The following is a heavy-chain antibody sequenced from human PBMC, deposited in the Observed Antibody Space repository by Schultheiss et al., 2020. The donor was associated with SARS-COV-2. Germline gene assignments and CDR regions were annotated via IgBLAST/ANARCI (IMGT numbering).Heavy chain of an antibody. D-gene: IGHD5-12*01. CDR2: IYYSGST. CDR1: GGSITNSY. Sequence: SETLSLTCAVSGGSITNSYWSWIRQPPGKGLEWIGYIYYSGSTNYNPSLKSRVTISVDTSKNQFSLQLNSVSPEDTAVYFCARAYDAYDYAFDIWGQGTMVTVSS. CDR3: ARAYDAYDYAFDI. V-gene: IGHV4-59*12. J-gene: IGHJ3*02.